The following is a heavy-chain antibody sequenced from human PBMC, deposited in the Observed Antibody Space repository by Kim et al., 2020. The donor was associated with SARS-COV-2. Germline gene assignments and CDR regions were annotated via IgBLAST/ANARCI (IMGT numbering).Heavy chain of an antibody. CDR3: ARLKHSGYVSFDY. Sequence: SETLSLTCTVSGGSISSYYWSWIRQPPGKGLEWIGYIYYSGSTNYNPSLKSRVTISVDTSKNQFSLKLSSVTAADTAVYYCARLKHSGYVSFDYWGQGTLVTVSP. V-gene: IGHV4-59*01. CDR2: IYYSGST. D-gene: IGHD5-12*01. CDR1: GGSISSYY. J-gene: IGHJ4*02.